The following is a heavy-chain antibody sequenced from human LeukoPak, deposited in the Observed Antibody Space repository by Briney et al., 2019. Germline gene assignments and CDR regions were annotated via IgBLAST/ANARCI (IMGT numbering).Heavy chain of an antibody. CDR1: GFTFSSYA. D-gene: IGHD7-27*01. CDR2: IDTSTTYM. V-gene: IGHV3-21*01. CDR3: AREAGTGERWYFDL. Sequence: GGSLRLSCAASGFTFSSYAMSWVRQAPGKGLEWVSSIDTSTTYMTYADSVKGRFTISRDNARNSLYLQMNSLRAEDTAVYYCAREAGTGERWYFDLWGRGTLVTVSS. J-gene: IGHJ2*01.